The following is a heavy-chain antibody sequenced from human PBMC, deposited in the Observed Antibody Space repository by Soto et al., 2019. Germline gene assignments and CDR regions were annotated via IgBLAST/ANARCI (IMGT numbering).Heavy chain of an antibody. CDR1: GYSFTSYW. J-gene: IGHJ6*02. D-gene: IGHD6-13*01. V-gene: IGHV5-51*01. CDR3: ARTAAAGKYYYGTDV. Sequence: GESVNISCKGSGYSFTSYWIGWVRQMPGKGLEGMGIIYPGDSDTGYSPSFQGQVTISADKSISTAYLQWSSLKASDTAMYYCARTAAAGKYYYGTDVWGQGTTVTVSS. CDR2: IYPGDSDT.